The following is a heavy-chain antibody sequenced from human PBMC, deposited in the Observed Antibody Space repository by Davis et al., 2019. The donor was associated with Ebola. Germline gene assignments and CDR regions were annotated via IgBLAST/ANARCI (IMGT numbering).Heavy chain of an antibody. Sequence: AASVKVSCKTSGRTFTNYAVNWVRQAPGQGLEWMGRINPNSGGTNYAQKFQGRVTMTRDTSISTAYMELSRLRSDDTAVYYCARFPDIVLMVYPEYYFDYWGQGTLVTVSS. V-gene: IGHV1-2*06. CDR2: INPNSGGT. D-gene: IGHD2-8*01. J-gene: IGHJ4*02. CDR1: GRTFTNYA. CDR3: ARFPDIVLMVYPEYYFDY.